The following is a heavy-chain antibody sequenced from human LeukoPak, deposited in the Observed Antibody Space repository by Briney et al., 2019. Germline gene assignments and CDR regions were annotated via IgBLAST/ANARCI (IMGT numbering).Heavy chain of an antibody. D-gene: IGHD3-9*01. CDR2: IYYSGST. V-gene: IGHV4-39*07. CDR3: ARDYDILTGYYPIPPGYFDY. CDR1: GGSISSSSYY. Sequence: SETLSLTCTVSGGSISSSSYYWGWIRQPPGKGLEWIGSIYYSGSTYYNPSLKSRVTISVDTSKNQFSLKLSSVTAADTAVYYCARDYDILTGYYPIPPGYFDYWGQGTLVTVSS. J-gene: IGHJ4*02.